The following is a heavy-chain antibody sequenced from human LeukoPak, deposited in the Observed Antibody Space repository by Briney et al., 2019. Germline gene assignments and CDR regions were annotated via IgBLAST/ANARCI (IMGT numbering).Heavy chain of an antibody. CDR3: ARERRKQPQDY. V-gene: IGHV1-69*13. J-gene: IGHJ4*02. CDR2: IIPPFGKA. Sequence: ASVKVSCKASGGTFSNYAISWVRQAPGQGLEWTGGIIPPFGKANYAQKFQGRITINADESTSTAYMELSSLRSEDTAIYYCARERRKQPQDYWGQGTLVTVSS. D-gene: IGHD6-13*01. CDR1: GGTFSNYA.